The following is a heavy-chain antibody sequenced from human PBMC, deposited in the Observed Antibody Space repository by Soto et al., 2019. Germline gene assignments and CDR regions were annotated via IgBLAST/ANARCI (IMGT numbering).Heavy chain of an antibody. Sequence: GGSLRLSCAASGFTVSSNYMSWVRQAPGKGLEWVSVIYSGGSTYYADSVKGRFTISRDNSKNTLYLQMNSLRAVDTAVYYCAREGPDYGFDYWGQGTLGTVSS. CDR1: GFTVSSNY. CDR3: AREGPDYGFDY. D-gene: IGHD4-17*01. V-gene: IGHV3-66*01. J-gene: IGHJ4*02. CDR2: IYSGGST.